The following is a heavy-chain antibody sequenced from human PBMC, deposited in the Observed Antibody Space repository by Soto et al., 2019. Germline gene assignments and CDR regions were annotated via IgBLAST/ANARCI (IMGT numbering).Heavy chain of an antibody. Sequence: PSETLSLTCSVSGVSISIGGYFWSWIRQHPGKGLEWIGHIFYNGSTYYNPSLKSRVTISVDTSENHFSLGLTSVTAADTAVYFCATDEYYGSEIDFYYYAMDVWGQGTTVTVSS. J-gene: IGHJ6*02. CDR1: GVSISIGGYF. CDR2: IFYNGST. CDR3: ATDEYYGSEIDFYYYAMDV. V-gene: IGHV4-31*03. D-gene: IGHD3-10*01.